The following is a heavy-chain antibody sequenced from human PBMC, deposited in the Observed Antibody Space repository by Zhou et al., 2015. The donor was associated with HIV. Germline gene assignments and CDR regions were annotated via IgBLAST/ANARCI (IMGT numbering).Heavy chain of an antibody. D-gene: IGHD3-10*01. J-gene: IGHJ6*02. V-gene: IGHV1-69*12. CDR2: IIPIFGTA. CDR3: ARRAAISLEYGSGRGYYYGMDV. CDR1: GGTFSSYA. Sequence: QVQLVQSGAEVKKPGSSVKVSCKASGGTFSSYAISWVRQAPGQGLEWMGGIIPIFGTANYAQKFQGRVTITADESTSTAYMELSSLRSEDTAVYYCARRAAISLEYGSGRGYYYGMDVWDQGP.